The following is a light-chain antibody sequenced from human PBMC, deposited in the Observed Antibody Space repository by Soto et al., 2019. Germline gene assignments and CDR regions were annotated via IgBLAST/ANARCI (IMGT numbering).Light chain of an antibody. CDR1: QDVSIF. J-gene: IGKJ2*01. CDR3: QQRSTWLYT. V-gene: IGKV3-11*02. Sequence: EILLAQSPATLSLSPGERATLSCKASQDVSIFLAWYQQKPGQAPRLLIHDASNRATGVPARFSGSGSGRDFTPPITSLEPEDFAVYYCQQRSTWLYTFGQGTKLEV. CDR2: DAS.